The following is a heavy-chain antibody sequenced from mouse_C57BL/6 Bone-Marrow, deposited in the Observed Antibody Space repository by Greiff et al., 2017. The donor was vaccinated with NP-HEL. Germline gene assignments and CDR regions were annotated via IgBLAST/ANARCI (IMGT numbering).Heavy chain of an antibody. CDR1: GYTFTDYY. V-gene: IGHV1-76*01. CDR3: ARQEGRWFAY. J-gene: IGHJ3*01. CDR2: IYPGSGNT. Sequence: VQLQQSGAELVRPGASVKLSCKASGYTFTDYYINWVKQRPGQGLEWIARIYPGSGNTYYNEKFKGKATLTAEKSSSTAYMQLSSLTSEDSAVYFCARQEGRWFAYWGQGTLVTVSA. D-gene: IGHD3-3*01.